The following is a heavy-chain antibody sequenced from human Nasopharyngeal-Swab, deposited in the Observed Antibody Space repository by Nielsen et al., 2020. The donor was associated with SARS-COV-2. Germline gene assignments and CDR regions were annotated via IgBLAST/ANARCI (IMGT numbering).Heavy chain of an antibody. CDR1: GFTFSSYA. Sequence: GESLKISCAASGFTFSSYAMTWVRQAPGKGLEWVSAISGSGGSTYYADSVKGRFTISRDNAKNTLYLQMNSLRAEDTAVYYCATVGVGYWGQGTLVTVSS. CDR3: ATVGVGY. V-gene: IGHV3-23*01. CDR2: ISGSGGST. J-gene: IGHJ4*02. D-gene: IGHD4-23*01.